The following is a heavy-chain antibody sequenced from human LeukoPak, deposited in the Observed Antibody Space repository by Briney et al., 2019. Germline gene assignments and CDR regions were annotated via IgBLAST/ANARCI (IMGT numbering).Heavy chain of an antibody. CDR1: GFTFSSYS. V-gene: IGHV3-21*01. CDR2: ISSSSSYI. D-gene: IGHD4-17*01. J-gene: IGHJ6*03. CDR3: ASGVTTAYYYYYMDV. Sequence: PGGSLRLSCAASGFTFSSYSMNWVRQAPGKGLEWVSSISSSSSYIYYGDSVKGRFTIYRDKGKKSMYMQMNSLRAEDTAVYYCASGVTTAYYYYYMDVWGKGTTVTVSS.